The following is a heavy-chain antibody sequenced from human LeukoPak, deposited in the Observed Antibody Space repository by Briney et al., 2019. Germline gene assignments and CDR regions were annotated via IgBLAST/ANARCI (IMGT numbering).Heavy chain of an antibody. J-gene: IGHJ3*02. D-gene: IGHD2-2*01. CDR1: GGSISSYY. CDR3: ARDKKWYCSSTSCPDDAFDI. CDR2: IYYSGST. V-gene: IGHV4-59*12. Sequence: SETLSLTCTVSGGSISSYYWSWIRQPPGKGLEWIGYIYYSGSTNYNPPLKSRVTISVDTSKNQFSLKLSSVTAADTAVYYCARDKKWYCSSTSCPDDAFDIWSQGTMVTVSS.